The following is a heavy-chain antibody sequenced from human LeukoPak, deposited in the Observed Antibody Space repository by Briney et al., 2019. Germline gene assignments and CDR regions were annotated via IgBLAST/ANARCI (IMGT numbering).Heavy chain of an antibody. V-gene: IGHV4-4*07. Sequence: SGTLSLTCIVSGGSISSYYWSWIRQPAGKGLEWIGRIYTSGSTNYNPSLKSRVTISVDKSKNQFSLKLSSVTAADTAVYYCARLPWGVYYFDYWGQGTLVTVSS. CDR1: GGSISSYY. J-gene: IGHJ4*02. D-gene: IGHD7-27*01. CDR2: IYTSGST. CDR3: ARLPWGVYYFDY.